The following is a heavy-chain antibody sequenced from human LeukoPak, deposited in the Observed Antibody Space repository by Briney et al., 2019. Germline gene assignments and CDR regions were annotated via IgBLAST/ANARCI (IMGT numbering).Heavy chain of an antibody. J-gene: IGHJ4*02. Sequence: GGSLRLSCAASGFTFSSYWMSWVRQARGKGLEWGANIKQDGSDKYYVDSVKGRFTISRDNAKNSLYLQMNSLRAEDTAVYYCARGYGSWYWRGGFDYWGQGTLVTVSS. CDR2: IKQDGSDK. D-gene: IGHD6-13*01. V-gene: IGHV3-7*01. CDR3: ARGYGSWYWRGGFDY. CDR1: GFTFSSYW.